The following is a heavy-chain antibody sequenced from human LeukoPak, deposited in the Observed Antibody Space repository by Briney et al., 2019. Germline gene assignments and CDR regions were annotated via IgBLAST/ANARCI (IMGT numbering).Heavy chain of an antibody. CDR3: ATSNWNRYYYYYGMDV. Sequence: GASVKVSCKVSRYTLTELSMHWVRQAPGKGLEWMGGFDPEDGETIYAQKFQGRVTMTEDTSTDTAYMELSSLRSEDTAVYYCATSNWNRYYYYYGMDVWGQGTTVTVSS. CDR2: FDPEDGET. D-gene: IGHD1-20*01. CDR1: RYTLTELS. J-gene: IGHJ6*02. V-gene: IGHV1-24*01.